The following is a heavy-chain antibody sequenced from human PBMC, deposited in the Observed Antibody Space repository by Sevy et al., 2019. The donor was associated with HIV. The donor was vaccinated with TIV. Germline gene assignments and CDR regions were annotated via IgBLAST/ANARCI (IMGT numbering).Heavy chain of an antibody. CDR1: RDTSVNYY. CDR2: VNQRSGSK. V-gene: IGHV1-46*03. Sequence: ASVKVSCKTYRDTSVNYYPHWALQAPGQGLEWTGLVNQRSGSKNYEQKVQGRVTMTTDTSTVTVYMEMTNLRSEDTAVYFCARGISLGSAAAAFDYWSQGTRVTVSS. D-gene: IGHD6-13*01. CDR3: ARGISLGSAAAAFDY. J-gene: IGHJ4*02.